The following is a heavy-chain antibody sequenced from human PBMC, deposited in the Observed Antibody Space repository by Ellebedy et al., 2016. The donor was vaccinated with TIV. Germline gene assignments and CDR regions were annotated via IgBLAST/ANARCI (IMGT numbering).Heavy chain of an antibody. Sequence: GESLKISCAASGFTFSSYAMSWVRQAPGKRLEWVSSISGNGGRTDYADSVKGRFTISRDNSKNTLYLQMNSLRAEDTAVYYCAKDYSGLRGLDVWGQGTTVTVSS. J-gene: IGHJ6*02. CDR2: ISGNGGRT. CDR1: GFTFSSYA. CDR3: AKDYSGLRGLDV. V-gene: IGHV3-23*01. D-gene: IGHD5-12*01.